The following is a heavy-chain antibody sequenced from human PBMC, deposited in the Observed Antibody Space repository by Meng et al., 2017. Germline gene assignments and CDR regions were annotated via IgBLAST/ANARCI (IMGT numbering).Heavy chain of an antibody. CDR1: GGSSNGSD. J-gene: IGHJ2*01. CDR2: INHSGST. D-gene: IGHD1-1*01. V-gene: IGHV4-34*01. Sequence: DACFFNPSMTLPLTAAAHGGSSNGSDGSGTRQPPGKGLEWIGEINHSGSTNYNPSLKSRVTISVETSKNQFSLKLSSVTAADTAVYYCARGRSGTWPWYFDLWGRGTLVTVSS. CDR3: ARGRSGTWPWYFDL.